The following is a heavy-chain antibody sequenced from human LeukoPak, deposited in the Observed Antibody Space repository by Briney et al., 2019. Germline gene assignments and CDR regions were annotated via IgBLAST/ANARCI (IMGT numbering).Heavy chain of an antibody. CDR2: ISSSSSTI. J-gene: IGHJ4*02. CDR3: ARDLGSSGWSPFDY. CDR1: GFTFSSYS. D-gene: IGHD6-19*01. Sequence: GGALRLSCAASGFTFSSYSMNWVRPAPGKGVGWVSYISSSSSTIYYADSVKGRFTISRDNAKNSLYLQMNSLRAEDTALYHCARDLGSSGWSPFDYWGQGTLVTVSS. V-gene: IGHV3-48*04.